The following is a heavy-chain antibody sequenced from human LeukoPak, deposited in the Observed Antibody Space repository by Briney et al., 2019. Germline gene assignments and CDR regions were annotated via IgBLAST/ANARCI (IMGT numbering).Heavy chain of an antibody. CDR1: GGSISSGGYY. Sequence: SETLSLTCTVSGGSISSGGYYWSWIRQHPGKGLEWIGYIYYSGSTYYNPSLKSRVTISVGTSKNQFSLKLSSVTAADTAVYYCARSEYLFPRHRAFNWFDPWGQGTLVTVSS. CDR3: ARSEYLFPRHRAFNWFDP. J-gene: IGHJ5*02. V-gene: IGHV4-31*03. D-gene: IGHD2/OR15-2a*01. CDR2: IYYSGST.